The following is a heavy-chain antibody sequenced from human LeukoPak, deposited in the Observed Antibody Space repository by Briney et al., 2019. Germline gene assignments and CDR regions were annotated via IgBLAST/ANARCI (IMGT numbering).Heavy chain of an antibody. V-gene: IGHV3-53*01. J-gene: IGHJ4*02. CDR3: ARERGSSGGNTNGYFDY. CDR2: IYSDGDI. CDR1: GFTFSDSY. Sequence: PGGSLRLSCAASGFTFSDSYMSWVRQAPGKGLEWVSVIYSDGDIYYSDSVKGRFTISRDNFKNTLYLQMNSLRGEDTAAYYCARERGSSGGNTNGYFDYRGQGALVTVSS. D-gene: IGHD4-23*01.